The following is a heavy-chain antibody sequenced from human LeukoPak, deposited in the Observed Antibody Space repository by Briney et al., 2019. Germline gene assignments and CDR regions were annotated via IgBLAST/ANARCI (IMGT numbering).Heavy chain of an antibody. CDR3: AREASLVRGIFITRYGLDV. Sequence: PETLSLTCTVSGGSVSSGTYYWTWIRQPPGKGLEWIAYISYNENTNYNPSLKSRLAISLDTSKNQFSLRLSSVTAADTAVYYCAREASLVRGIFITRYGLDVWGKGTTVTVSS. CDR1: GGSVSSGTYY. D-gene: IGHD3-10*01. V-gene: IGHV4-61*01. CDR2: ISYNENT. J-gene: IGHJ6*04.